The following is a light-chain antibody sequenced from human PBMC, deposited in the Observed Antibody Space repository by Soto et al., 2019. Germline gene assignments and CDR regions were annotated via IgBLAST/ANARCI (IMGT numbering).Light chain of an antibody. Sequence: QSALTQPASVSGSPGQSITISCTGTSSDVGGYNYVSWYQQHPGKAPKLMIYDVSNRPSGVSNRFSGSKYGNPASLTISGLQAEDEADYYCSSYTSSSTLVVFGGGTKLTVL. J-gene: IGLJ2*01. CDR3: SSYTSSSTLVV. CDR2: DVS. V-gene: IGLV2-14*01. CDR1: SSDVGGYNY.